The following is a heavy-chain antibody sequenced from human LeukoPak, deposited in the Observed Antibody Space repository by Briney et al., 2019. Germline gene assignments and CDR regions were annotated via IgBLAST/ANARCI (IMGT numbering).Heavy chain of an antibody. V-gene: IGHV4-34*01. J-gene: IGHJ4*02. CDR3: AREYEGTSGYYSDY. CDR2: INHSGST. D-gene: IGHD3-22*01. CDR1: GGSFWGYY. Sequence: PSETQSLTCAVYGGSFWGYYWSWIRQPPGKGLEWIGEINHSGSTNYNPSLKSRVTISVDTSKNQFSLKLSSVTAADTAVYYCAREYEGTSGYYSDYWGQGTLVTVSS.